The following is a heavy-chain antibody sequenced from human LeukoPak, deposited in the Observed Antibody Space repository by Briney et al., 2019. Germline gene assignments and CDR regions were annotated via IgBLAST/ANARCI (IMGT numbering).Heavy chain of an antibody. CDR3: ARERGARFDP. Sequence: GGSLRLSCTASGFTVSSNYMSWVREAPGKGLEWVSLIYSGGSTYYADSVKGRFTISRDNSKNTLYLQMNSLRAEDTAVYYCARERGARFDPWGQGTLVTVSS. D-gene: IGHD3-10*01. CDR1: GFTVSSNY. CDR2: IYSGGST. V-gene: IGHV3-66*02. J-gene: IGHJ5*02.